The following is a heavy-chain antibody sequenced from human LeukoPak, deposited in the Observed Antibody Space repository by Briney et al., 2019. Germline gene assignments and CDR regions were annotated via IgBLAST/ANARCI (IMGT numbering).Heavy chain of an antibody. Sequence: GGSLRLSCAASGFTFSTYSMNWVRQAPGKGLEWVSSISTSSGSIYYADSVKGRFTTSRDNAKNSLYLQMNSLRAEDTAVYYCAMTTVTTGLGWGQGTLVTVSS. CDR3: AMTTVTTGLG. CDR1: GFTFSTYS. V-gene: IGHV3-21*01. CDR2: ISTSSGSI. J-gene: IGHJ4*02. D-gene: IGHD4-17*01.